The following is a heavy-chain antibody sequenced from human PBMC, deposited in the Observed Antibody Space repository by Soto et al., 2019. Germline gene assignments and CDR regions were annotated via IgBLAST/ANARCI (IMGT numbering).Heavy chain of an antibody. V-gene: IGHV1-69*04. D-gene: IGHD3-22*01. J-gene: IGHJ3*02. CDR3: AKAEYYYDSSGYYPLGAFDI. CDR2: IVPIVGIA. CDR1: GGTLNTYG. Sequence: SVKVSCKASGGTLNTYGINWVRQAPGQGLEWMGRIVPIVGIAKYAQKFQGRVAINADKSTSTAYMMELNSLRPEDTAVYYCAKAEYYYDSSGYYPLGAFDIWGQGTMVTVSS.